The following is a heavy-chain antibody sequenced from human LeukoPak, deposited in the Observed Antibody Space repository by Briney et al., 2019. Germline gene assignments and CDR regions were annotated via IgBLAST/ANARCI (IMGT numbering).Heavy chain of an antibody. CDR2: IIPILGIA. Sequence: SVKVSCKASGGTFSSYAISWVRQAPGQGLEWMGRIIPILGIANYAQKFQGRVTITADKSTSTAYMELRSLRSDDTAVYYCARFLGWFDPWGQGTLVTVSS. D-gene: IGHD3-16*01. J-gene: IGHJ5*02. CDR3: ARFLGWFDP. CDR1: GGTFSSYA. V-gene: IGHV1-69*04.